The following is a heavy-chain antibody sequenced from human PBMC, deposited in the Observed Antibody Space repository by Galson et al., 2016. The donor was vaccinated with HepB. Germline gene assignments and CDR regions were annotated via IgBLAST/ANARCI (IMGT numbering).Heavy chain of an antibody. CDR1: GGSISSSRHY. V-gene: IGHV4-39*01. D-gene: IGHD4-17*01. Sequence: SETLSVTCAVSGGSISSSRHYWGWIRQPPGKGLEWIASMYYSGSTYYNPSLKSRVTISVDTSKNQLSLELSSVTAADTAMYYCARHDYGDFLFDYWGQGTLVIVSS. J-gene: IGHJ4*02. CDR3: ARHDYGDFLFDY. CDR2: MYYSGST.